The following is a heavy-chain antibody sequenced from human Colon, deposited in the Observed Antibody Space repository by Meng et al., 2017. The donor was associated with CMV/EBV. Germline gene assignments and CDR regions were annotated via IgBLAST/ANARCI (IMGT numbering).Heavy chain of an antibody. V-gene: IGHV4-59*12. D-gene: IGHD4-23*01. J-gene: IGHJ4*02. CDR2: IYYSGST. CDR3: VRELDGGNPGGY. Sequence: SETLSLTCTVSGGSISSYYWSWIRQPPGKGLEWIGYIYYSGSTNYNPSLKSRVTISVDTSKNQFSLRLNSVTAADTAVYYCVRELDGGNPGGYWGQGTLVTVSS. CDR1: GGSISSYY.